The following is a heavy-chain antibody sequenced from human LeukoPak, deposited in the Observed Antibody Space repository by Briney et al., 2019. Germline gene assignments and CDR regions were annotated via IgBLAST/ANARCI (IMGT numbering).Heavy chain of an antibody. CDR1: RYSFTSYW. D-gene: IGHD3-9*01. V-gene: IGHV5-51*01. J-gene: IGHJ4*02. CDR3: ARGYYDILTGYYPFDY. CDR2: IYPGDSDT. Sequence: GESLQISCQGSRYSFTSYWIGWVRQMPGKGLEWMGIIYPGDSDTRYSPSFQGQVTISADKSISTAYLQWSSLKASDTAMYYCARGYYDILTGYYPFDYWGQGTLVTVSS.